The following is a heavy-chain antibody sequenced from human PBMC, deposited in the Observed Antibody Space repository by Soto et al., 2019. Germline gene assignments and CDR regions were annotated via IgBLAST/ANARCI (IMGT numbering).Heavy chain of an antibody. CDR2: ISWNSGNI. J-gene: IGHJ4*02. Sequence: VQLEECGGALVQPGMSLRRSCAASGFTFDDYAMHWVRQVLGKGLEWVSSISWNSGNIGYADSVKGRFTTSRDNAKNSLYLQMNSLRPEDTALYYCVRSKGGYSYGTPFDYWAQGTLVTVSS. CDR3: VRSKGGYSYGTPFDY. D-gene: IGHD5-18*01. V-gene: IGHV3-9*01. CDR1: GFTFDDYA.